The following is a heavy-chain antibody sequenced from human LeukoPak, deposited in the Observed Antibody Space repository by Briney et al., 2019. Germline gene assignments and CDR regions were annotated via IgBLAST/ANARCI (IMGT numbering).Heavy chain of an antibody. V-gene: IGHV4-34*01. Sequence: SETLSLTCAVYGGSFSGYYWSWIRQPPGKGLEWIGEINHSGSTNYNPSLKSRVTISVDTSKNQFSLKLSSVTAADTAVYYCARKGTVGAVQDAFDIWGQGTMVTVSS. CDR1: GGSFSGYY. CDR2: INHSGST. J-gene: IGHJ3*02. CDR3: ARKGTVGAVQDAFDI. D-gene: IGHD1-26*01.